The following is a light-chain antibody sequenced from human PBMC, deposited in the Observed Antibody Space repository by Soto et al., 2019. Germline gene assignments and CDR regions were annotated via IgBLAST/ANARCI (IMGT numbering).Light chain of an antibody. V-gene: IGKV3-11*01. CDR1: QSVSSL. Sequence: ETLLTQSPATLSLSPGESATLSCRASQSVSSLLVWYQQKPGKAPRLLIYDASKRSTGIPARFSGSGSGTDFTLTISSLEPEDFAVYYCQQRSNWPLTFGGGTKVEIK. CDR2: DAS. CDR3: QQRSNWPLT. J-gene: IGKJ4*01.